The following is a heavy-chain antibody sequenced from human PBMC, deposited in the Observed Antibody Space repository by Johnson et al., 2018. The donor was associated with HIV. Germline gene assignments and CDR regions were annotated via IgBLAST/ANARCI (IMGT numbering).Heavy chain of an antibody. CDR2: IGTAGDT. Sequence: VQLVESGGGLVQPGGSLRLSCAASGFTFSSYDMHWVRQATGKGLEWVSAIGTAGDTYYPGSVKGRFTISRENAKNSLYLQMNSLRAGDTAVYYCARGAYDCDAFDIWGQGTMVTVSS. CDR1: GFTFSSYD. V-gene: IGHV3-13*01. CDR3: ARGAYDCDAFDI. J-gene: IGHJ3*02. D-gene: IGHD3-16*01.